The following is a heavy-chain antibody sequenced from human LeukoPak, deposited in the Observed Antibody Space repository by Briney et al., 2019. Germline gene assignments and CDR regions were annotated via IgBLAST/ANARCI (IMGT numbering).Heavy chain of an antibody. J-gene: IGHJ6*03. V-gene: IGHV1-8*01. CDR3: ARYYYDSSGQTYYMDV. D-gene: IGHD3-22*01. CDR2: MNPNSGNT. CDR1: GYTFTSYD. Sequence: ASVKVSCKASGYTFTSYDINWVRQATGQGLEWMGWMNPNSGNTGYAQKFQGRVTMTRNTSISTAYMELSSLRSEDTAVYYCARYYYDSSGQTYYMDVWGKGTTVTVSS.